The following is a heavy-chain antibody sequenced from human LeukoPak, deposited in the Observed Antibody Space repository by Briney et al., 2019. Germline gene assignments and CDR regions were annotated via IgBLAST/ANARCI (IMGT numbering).Heavy chain of an antibody. D-gene: IGHD3-9*01. CDR3: ARATIDILTGYYKIDAFDI. J-gene: IGHJ3*02. CDR2: IIPIFGTA. Sequence: SSVKVSCKPSGGTFSSYAISWVRQAPGQGLEWMGGIIPIFGTANYAQKFQGRVTITADESTSTAYMELSSLRAEDTAVYYCARATIDILTGYYKIDAFDIWGQGTMVTVSS. CDR1: GGTFSSYA. V-gene: IGHV1-69*01.